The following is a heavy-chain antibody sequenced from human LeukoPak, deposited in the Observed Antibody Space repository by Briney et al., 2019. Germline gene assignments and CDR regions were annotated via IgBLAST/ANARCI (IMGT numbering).Heavy chain of an antibody. V-gene: IGHV4-59*01. D-gene: IGHD5-24*01. J-gene: IGHJ3*02. CDR2: IYYSGST. CDR3: ATVGRRDGYNYAYDAFDI. Sequence: SETLSLTCTVSGGSISSYYWSWIRQPPGKGLEWIGYIYYSGSTNYNPSLKSRVTISVDTSKNHFSLKLSSVTAAGTAVDYCATVGRRDGYNYAYDAFDIWGQGTMVTVSS. CDR1: GGSISSYY.